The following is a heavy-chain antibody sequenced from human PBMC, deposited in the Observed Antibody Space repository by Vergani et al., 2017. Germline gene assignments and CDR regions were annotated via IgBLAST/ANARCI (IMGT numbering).Heavy chain of an antibody. CDR1: GGSFNTYY. CDR2: IYYSGST. V-gene: IGHV4-59*06. J-gene: IGHJ4*02. CDR3: ASLYESSGYLFDY. Sequence: QVQLEESGPGLVKPSETLSLTCTVSGGSFNTYYWSWIRQPPGKGLEWIGYIYYSGSTYYNPSLKSRVTISVDTSKNQFSLKLSSVTAADTAVYYCASLYESSGYLFDYWGQGTLVTVSS. D-gene: IGHD3-22*01.